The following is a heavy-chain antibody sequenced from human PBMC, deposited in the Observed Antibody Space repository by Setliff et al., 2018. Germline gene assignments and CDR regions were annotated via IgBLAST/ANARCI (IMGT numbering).Heavy chain of an antibody. V-gene: IGHV1-69*05. CDR1: GGTFSSYG. CDR3: ATGFLRYDILTGYYQRPHYFEY. D-gene: IGHD3-9*01. CDR2: TIPSFGST. Sequence: GASVKVSCKASGGTFSSYGISWVRQAPGQGLEWTGGTIPSFGSTNYAQKFQGRVTIITDESTSTAYMQLSSLGSEDTAVYYCATGFLRYDILTGYYQRPHYFEYWGQGTLVTVSS. J-gene: IGHJ4*02.